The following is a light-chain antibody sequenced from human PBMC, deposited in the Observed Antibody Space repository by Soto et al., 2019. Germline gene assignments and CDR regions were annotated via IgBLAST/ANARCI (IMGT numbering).Light chain of an antibody. CDR2: DAT. CDR3: LQYNTFPHS. CDR1: QMIARW. V-gene: IGKV1-5*01. J-gene: IGKJ2*01. Sequence: IQMTQSPPTLSASVGDTVTLTCRSSQMIARWLAWYQQKPGTAPRLIIYDATSLQSGVPPRFSATASETDFTLTISSLHPDDFATYYCLQYNTFPHSFGQATKLEI.